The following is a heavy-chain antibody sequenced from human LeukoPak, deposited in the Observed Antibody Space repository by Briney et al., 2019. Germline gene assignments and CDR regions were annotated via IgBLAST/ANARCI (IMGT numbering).Heavy chain of an antibody. CDR3: ARFPLYYYGSGSPPYCGMDV. CDR1: GGSISSSSYY. D-gene: IGHD3-10*01. V-gene: IGHV4-39*07. J-gene: IGHJ6*02. Sequence: NSSETLSLTCTVSGGSISSSSYYWGWIRQPPGKGLEWIGSIYYSGSAYYSPSLKSRVTISVDTSKNQFSLKLSSVTAADTAVYYCARFPLYYYGSGSPPYCGMDVWGQGTTVTVSS. CDR2: IYYSGSA.